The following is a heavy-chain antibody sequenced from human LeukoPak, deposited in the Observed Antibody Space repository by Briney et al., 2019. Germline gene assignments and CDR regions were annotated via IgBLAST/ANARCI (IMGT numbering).Heavy chain of an antibody. CDR2: MNPNSGNT. CDR3: ARGSRRLMVRFHYYYYMDV. Sequence: GASVKVSCKASGYTFTSYDINWVRQATGQGLEWMGWMNPNSGNTGYAQKFQGRVTITRNTSISTAYMELSSLRSEDTAVYYCARGSRRLMVRFHYYYYMDVWGKGTTVTVSS. J-gene: IGHJ6*03. D-gene: IGHD3-10*01. V-gene: IGHV1-8*03. CDR1: GYTFTSYD.